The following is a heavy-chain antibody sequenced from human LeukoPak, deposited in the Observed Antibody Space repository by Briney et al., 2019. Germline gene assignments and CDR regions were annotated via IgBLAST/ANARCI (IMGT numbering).Heavy chain of an antibody. CDR2: INPNSGGT. J-gene: IGHJ4*02. D-gene: IGHD1-26*01. CDR1: GYTFTAYY. CDR3: AREFPSVGLDY. Sequence: ASVKVSCTVSGYTFTAYYLHWVRQAPGQGLEWMGWINPNSGGTSYPQKFQGRVTMTRDTSITTAYMELSRLRSDDTAVYYCAREFPSVGLDYWGQGTLVTVSS. V-gene: IGHV1-2*02.